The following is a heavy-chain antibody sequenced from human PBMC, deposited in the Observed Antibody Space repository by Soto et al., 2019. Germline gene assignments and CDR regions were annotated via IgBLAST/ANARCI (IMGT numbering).Heavy chain of an antibody. J-gene: IGHJ4*02. V-gene: IGHV4-59*01. CDR3: ARGLCSSTSCYAGVVDY. Sequence: QVQLQESGPGLVKPSETLSLTCTVSGGSISSYYWSWIRQPPGKGLEWIGYIYYSGTPNYNPSLKSRVTISVDTSKNQFSLKLSSVTAADTAVYYCARGLCSSTSCYAGVVDYWGQGTLVTVSS. CDR2: IYYSGTP. CDR1: GGSISSYY. D-gene: IGHD2-2*01.